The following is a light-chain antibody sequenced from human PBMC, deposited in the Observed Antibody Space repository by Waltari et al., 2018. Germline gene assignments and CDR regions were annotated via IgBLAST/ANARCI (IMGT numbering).Light chain of an antibody. CDR2: DVT. CDR3: SSYTSNNTWV. Sequence: QSALTQPASVSGSPGQSISISCTGTSSDVGGYNYVSWFQQHPGKAPKVLIYDVTKWPSVVSHRFSGSKSGNTASLTISGLQAEDEAEYYCSSYTSNNTWVFGGGTKVTVL. J-gene: IGLJ2*01. V-gene: IGLV2-14*03. CDR1: SSDVGGYNY.